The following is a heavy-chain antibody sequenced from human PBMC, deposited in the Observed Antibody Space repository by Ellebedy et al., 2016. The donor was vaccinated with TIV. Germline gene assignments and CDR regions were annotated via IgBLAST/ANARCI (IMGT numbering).Heavy chain of an antibody. J-gene: IGHJ6*02. CDR2: IDPEDGKT. Sequence: ASVKVSXKVSGYTLTEVTIHWVRRAPGKGLEWMGGIDPEDGKTIYAQKFQGRVTMTEDTFTDTAYLELSSLRSEDSAVYYCGTGDWTFLGMDVWGPGTTVTVSS. D-gene: IGHD2-21*02. CDR3: GTGDWTFLGMDV. V-gene: IGHV1-24*01. CDR1: GYTLTEVT.